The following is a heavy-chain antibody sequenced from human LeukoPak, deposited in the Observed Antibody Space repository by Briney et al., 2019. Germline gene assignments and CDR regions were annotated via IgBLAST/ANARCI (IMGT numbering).Heavy chain of an antibody. D-gene: IGHD3-16*01. V-gene: IGHV4-4*07. CDR1: GGSIRGYY. J-gene: IGHJ4*02. CDR3: ARDLGLSLDY. Sequence: PSETLSLTCSVSGGSIRGYYWSWIRQPAGKGLEWIGRVFTGGSSNYNPSLKSRVTMSVDTSNNQFSLKLSSVTAADTAVYYCARDLGLSLDYWGQCTLVTVSS. CDR2: VFTGGSS.